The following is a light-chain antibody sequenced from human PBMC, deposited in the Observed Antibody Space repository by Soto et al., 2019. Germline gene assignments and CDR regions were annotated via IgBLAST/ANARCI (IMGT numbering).Light chain of an antibody. CDR1: QTVSSNF. CDR3: HQYDGSPIA. CDR2: DAS. J-gene: IGKJ5*01. Sequence: IVWTHSPCTLSLSPLERGSLSFMSSQTVSSNFLAWYQQKPGQAPRLLIFDASTRATGIPDRFTGSGSGTDFTLSIRRLEPEDYAVYYCHQYDGSPIAFGQGTRLEIK. V-gene: IGKV3-20*01.